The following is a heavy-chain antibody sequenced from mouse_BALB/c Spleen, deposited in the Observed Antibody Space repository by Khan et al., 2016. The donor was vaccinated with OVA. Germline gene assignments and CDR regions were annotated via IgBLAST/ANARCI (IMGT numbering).Heavy chain of an antibody. CDR1: GYTFTIYG. Sequence: QFQLVQSGPELKKPGETVKISCKASGYTFTIYGMNWVRQAPGKGLKWMGWINTYTGEPTYADDFKGRFAFSLETSASTAFLQITNLKNEDTATYFCARVGYNGTMDYWGQGTSVTVSS. D-gene: IGHD2-14*01. V-gene: IGHV9-3-1*01. J-gene: IGHJ4*01. CDR2: INTYTGEP. CDR3: ARVGYNGTMDY.